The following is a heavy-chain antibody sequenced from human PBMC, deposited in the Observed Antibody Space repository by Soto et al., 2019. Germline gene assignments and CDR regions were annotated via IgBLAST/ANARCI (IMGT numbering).Heavy chain of an antibody. CDR2: ISAYNGKT. D-gene: IGHD1-7*01. J-gene: IGHJ3*01. CDR3: ARGGWNYGPGQFDL. Sequence: QVQLVQSGTEVKTPGASVKVSCHASGYTFTNYGINWVRQAPGQGLEWLAWISAYNGKTHHAPFVQDRVTMTTDTSTRPACMELTSLGADYTAGYCCARGGWNYGPGQFDLWGQGTMVTVSS. CDR1: GYTFTNYG. V-gene: IGHV1-18*04.